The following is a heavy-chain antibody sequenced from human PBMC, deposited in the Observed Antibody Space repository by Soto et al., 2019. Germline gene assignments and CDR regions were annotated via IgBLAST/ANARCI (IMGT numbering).Heavy chain of an antibody. V-gene: IGHV3-74*01. J-gene: IGHJ4*02. CDR2: IVSDGSIT. CDR3: ARDLNSIDY. Sequence: EVQLVESGGGLVQPGGSLRLSCAASGFTFSNYWMHWVRQAPGKGLVWVSQIVSDGSITSYADSVKGRFTISRDNAKNTLYLQMNSLRAEDTAVYYCARDLNSIDYWGQGTLVTVSS. CDR1: GFTFSNYW. D-gene: IGHD1-1*01.